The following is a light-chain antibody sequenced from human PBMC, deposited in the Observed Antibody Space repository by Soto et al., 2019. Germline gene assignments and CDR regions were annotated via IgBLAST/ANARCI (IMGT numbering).Light chain of an antibody. V-gene: IGLV2-11*01. CDR3: CSYAGSHTPWV. CDR2: DVN. Sequence: QSVLTQPRSVSGSPGQSVTISCTGTSSDVGGYNYVSWYQQHPGKAPKLMIYDVNKWPSGVPHRFSGSKSGNTASLTISGLQAEDEADYHYCSYAGSHTPWVFGGGTKLTVL. J-gene: IGLJ3*02. CDR1: SSDVGGYNY.